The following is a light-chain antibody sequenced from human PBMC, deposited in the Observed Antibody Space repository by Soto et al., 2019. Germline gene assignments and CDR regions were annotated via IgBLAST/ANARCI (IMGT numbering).Light chain of an antibody. V-gene: IGLV2-8*01. CDR1: SSDVGGYNY. J-gene: IGLJ2*01. CDR2: EVS. Sequence: QSVLTQPPSASESPGQSVTISCTGTSSDVGGYNYVSWYQQHPGKAPKLMVYEVSKRPSGVPDRFSGSKSGNTASLTVSGLQAEDEADYYCTAYGGSSNLIFGGGTKVTVL. CDR3: TAYGGSSNLI.